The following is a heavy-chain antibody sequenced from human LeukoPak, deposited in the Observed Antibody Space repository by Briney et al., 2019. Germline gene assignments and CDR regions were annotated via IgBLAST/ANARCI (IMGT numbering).Heavy chain of an antibody. J-gene: IGHJ4*02. D-gene: IGHD4-17*01. CDR1: VNIFPKYG. Sequence: ASVKVSCKTSVNIFPKYGVNWVRQAPGRGLEWMGWISAYTGEAVYAPDLQDRVTMTTDTSTNTAYMDLRSLRSDDTAFYFCALTDTGDFLDSWGQGSLVAVSS. CDR3: ALTDTGDFLDS. CDR2: ISAYTGEA. V-gene: IGHV1-18*01.